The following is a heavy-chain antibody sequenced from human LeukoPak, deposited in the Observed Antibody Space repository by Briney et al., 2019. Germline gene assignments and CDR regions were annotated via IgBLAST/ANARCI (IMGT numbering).Heavy chain of an antibody. D-gene: IGHD2-21*01. CDR1: GFTFDDYG. J-gene: IGHJ3*02. Sequence: GGSLRLSCAASGFTFDDYGMSWVRQAPGKGLEWVSGINWNGGSTGYADSVKGRFTISRDNAKNSLYLQMNSLRAEDTAVYYCARGGADILWCRTQPLDAFDIWGQGTMVTVSS. CDR2: INWNGGST. V-gene: IGHV3-20*04. CDR3: ARGGADILWCRTQPLDAFDI.